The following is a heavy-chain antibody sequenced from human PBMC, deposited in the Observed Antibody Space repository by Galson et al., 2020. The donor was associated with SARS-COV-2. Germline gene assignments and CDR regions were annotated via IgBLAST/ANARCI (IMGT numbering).Heavy chain of an antibody. CDR1: GGSISSSDW. D-gene: IGHD2-21*02. Sequence: SDTLPLTGAVSGGSISSSDWGDWVRQPPGKVLEWIGEIFHSGYTNYNPSRKSRVTMSVDTSKNQFSLKLSSVTAADTALFYCSRIIVTAYYFSYMDVWGKGTTVTVSS. CDR3: SRIIVTAYYFSYMDV. V-gene: IGHV4-4*02. CDR2: IFHSGYT. J-gene: IGHJ6*03.